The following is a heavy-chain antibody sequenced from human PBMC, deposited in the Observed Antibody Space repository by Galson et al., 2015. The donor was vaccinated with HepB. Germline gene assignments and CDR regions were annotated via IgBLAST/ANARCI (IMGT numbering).Heavy chain of an antibody. D-gene: IGHD6-13*01. Sequence: SVKVSCKASGYTFTSYGISWVRQAPGQGLEWMGWISAYNGNTNYAQKLQGRVTMTTDTSTSTAYMELRSLRSDDTAVYYCARTIAAADIYYYYGMDVWGQGTTVTVSS. CDR2: ISAYNGNT. CDR1: GYTFTSYG. CDR3: ARTIAAADIYYYYGMDV. J-gene: IGHJ6*02. V-gene: IGHV1-18*01.